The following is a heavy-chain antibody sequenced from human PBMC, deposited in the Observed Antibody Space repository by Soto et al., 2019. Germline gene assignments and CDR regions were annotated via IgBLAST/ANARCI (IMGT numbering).Heavy chain of an antibody. CDR1: GGSISSYY. V-gene: IGHV4-59*12. J-gene: IGHJ4*02. CDR2: IYYSGST. CDR3: ASEGGSGSYSLDY. Sequence: SETLSLTCTVSGGSISSYYWSWIRQPPGKGLEWIGYIYYSGSTNYNPSLKSRVTISVDTSKNQFSLKLSSVTAADTAVYYCASEGGSGSYSLDYWGQGTLVPVSS. D-gene: IGHD3-10*01.